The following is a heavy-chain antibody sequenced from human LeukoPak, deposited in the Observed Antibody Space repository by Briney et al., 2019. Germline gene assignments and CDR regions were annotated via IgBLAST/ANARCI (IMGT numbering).Heavy chain of an antibody. D-gene: IGHD3-22*01. CDR3: ARHRSPSKSSYASSGYYYTDY. CDR2: IYYGGST. CDR1: GDSISTSTYY. J-gene: IGHJ4*02. Sequence: PSETLSLTCTVSGDSISTSTYYWGWIRQPPGKGLEWIGSIYYGGSTYYNPSLNSRVTMSVDTSKNQFSLKLTSVTAADTAVYYCARHRSPSKSSYASSGYYYTDYWGQGTLVTVSS. V-gene: IGHV4-39*01.